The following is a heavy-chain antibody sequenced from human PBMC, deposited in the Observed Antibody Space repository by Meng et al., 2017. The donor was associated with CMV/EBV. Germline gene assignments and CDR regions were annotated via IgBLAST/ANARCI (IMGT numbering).Heavy chain of an antibody. Sequence: ASVKVSCKASGYTFTGYYMHWVRQAPGQGLEWMGWINPNSGGTNYAQKFQGRVTMTRDTSISTAYMELSRLRSDDTAVYYCARGITGTTRVKKYYFDYWGQGTLVTVS. CDR2: INPNSGGT. V-gene: IGHV1-2*02. CDR3: ARGITGTTRVKKYYFDY. J-gene: IGHJ4*02. D-gene: IGHD1-14*01. CDR1: GYTFTGYY.